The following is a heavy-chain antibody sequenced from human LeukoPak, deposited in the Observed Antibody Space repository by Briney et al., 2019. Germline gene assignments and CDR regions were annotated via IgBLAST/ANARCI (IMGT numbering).Heavy chain of an antibody. CDR2: IR. Sequence: GGSLRLSCAASGFTFSSYGMHWVRQAPDKGLEWVAFIRYADSVKGRFTISRDNSKNTLYLQMNSLRPEDTAVYYCAKEFNFFRGVIISTDYWGQGTLVTVSS. CDR3: AKEFNFFRGVIISTDY. CDR1: GFTFSSYG. D-gene: IGHD3-10*01. V-gene: IGHV3-30*02. J-gene: IGHJ4*02.